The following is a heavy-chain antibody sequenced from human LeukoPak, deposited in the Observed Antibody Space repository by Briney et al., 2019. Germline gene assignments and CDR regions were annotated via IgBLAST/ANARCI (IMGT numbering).Heavy chain of an antibody. J-gene: IGHJ4*02. D-gene: IGHD3-10*01. CDR2: IYPNDGST. CDR1: GYTFTNYY. CDR3: ARGPLGFDY. Sequence: ASVKVSCKASGYTFTNYYMHWVRQAPGQGLEWMGIIYPNDGSTNYAQKFQDRVTMTRDTSTSTAYMELRSLRSDDTAVYYCARGPLGFDYWGQGTLVTVSS. V-gene: IGHV1-46*01.